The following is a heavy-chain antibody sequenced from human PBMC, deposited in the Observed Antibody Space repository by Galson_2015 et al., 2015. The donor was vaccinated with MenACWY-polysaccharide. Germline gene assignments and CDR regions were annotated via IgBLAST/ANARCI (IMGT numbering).Heavy chain of an antibody. J-gene: IGHJ5*02. CDR3: ARSLGYSDSAFDNGRDVDRRFDP. CDR2: IHSRGST. Sequence: TLSLPCRVSGGSISTGSSYWRWIRPPAGKGLEWIGRIHSRGSTDYSPSLKSRVTISTDTSRNQLSLKLSSVTAADTAVYYCARSLGYSDSAFDNGRDVDRRFDPWGQGTLVTVSS. V-gene: IGHV4-61*02. CDR1: GGSISTGSSY. D-gene: IGHD5-12*01.